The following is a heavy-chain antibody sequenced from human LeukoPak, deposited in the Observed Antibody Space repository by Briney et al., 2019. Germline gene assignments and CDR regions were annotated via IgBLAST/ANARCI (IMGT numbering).Heavy chain of an antibody. CDR3: ARDRVLLWFGEYHVFDY. CDR1: EFTFSTYW. V-gene: IGHV3-7*01. D-gene: IGHD3-10*01. J-gene: IGHJ4*02. CDR2: IKQDGSET. Sequence: GGSLRLSCAASEFTFSTYWMTWVRQGPGKGLEWVANIKQDGSETYYVASVKGRFTIPRDNAKSSLYLQMNSLRAEDTAVYYCARDRVLLWFGEYHVFDYWGQGTLVTVSS.